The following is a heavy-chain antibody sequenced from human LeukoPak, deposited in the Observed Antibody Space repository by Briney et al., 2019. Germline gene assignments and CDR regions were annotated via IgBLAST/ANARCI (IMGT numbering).Heavy chain of an antibody. CDR1: GFTFSSYG. CDR3: ARVNYGDYVT. Sequence: PGGSLRLSCAASGFTFSSYGMHWVRQAPGKGLEWVAFIRYDGSNKYYADSVKGRFTISRDNAKNTLYLQMNSLRGEDTAVYYCARVNYGDYVTWGQGTLVTVSS. V-gene: IGHV3-30*02. D-gene: IGHD4-17*01. CDR2: IRYDGSNK. J-gene: IGHJ5*02.